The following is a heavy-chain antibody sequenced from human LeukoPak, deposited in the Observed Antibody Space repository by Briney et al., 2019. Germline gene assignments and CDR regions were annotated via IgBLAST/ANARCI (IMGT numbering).Heavy chain of an antibody. D-gene: IGHD6-13*01. V-gene: IGHV3-9*01. Sequence: GGSLRLSCAASGFTFDDYAMHWVRQAPGKGLEWVSGISWNSGSIGYADSVKGRFTISRDNAKNSLYLQMNSLRAEDTALYYCAKGQPTRYSSSWYFDYWGQGTLVTVSS. CDR3: AKGQPTRYSSSWYFDY. J-gene: IGHJ4*02. CDR1: GFTFDDYA. CDR2: ISWNSGSI.